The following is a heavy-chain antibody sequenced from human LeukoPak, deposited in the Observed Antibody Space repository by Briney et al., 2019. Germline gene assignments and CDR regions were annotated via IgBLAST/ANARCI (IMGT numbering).Heavy chain of an antibody. J-gene: IGHJ4*02. CDR3: ARNDRDYYDSSGYYGDDY. D-gene: IGHD3-22*01. CDR1: GFTFSSYA. CDR2: ISYDGSNK. Sequence: GGSLRLSCAASGFTFSSYAMHWVRQAPGKGLEWVAVISYDGSNKYYADSVKGRFTISGDNSKNTLYLQMNSLRAEDTAVYYCARNDRDYYDSSGYYGDDYWGQGTLVTVSS. V-gene: IGHV3-30-3*01.